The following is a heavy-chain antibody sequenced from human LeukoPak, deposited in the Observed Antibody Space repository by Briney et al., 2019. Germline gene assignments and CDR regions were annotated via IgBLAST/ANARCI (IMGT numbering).Heavy chain of an antibody. J-gene: IGHJ3*02. D-gene: IGHD3-22*01. CDR3: ARDGGWDYDTSGYYLHAFDI. CDR2: ISSDGSNK. CDR1: GFTFSTYG. V-gene: IGHV3-30*03. Sequence: GGSLRLSCAASGFTFSTYGMHWVRQAPGKGLEWVALISSDGSNKDYADSVKGRFTISRDNSKNTLYVQMDSLRAEDTAVYYCARDGGWDYDTSGYYLHAFDIWGQGTMVTVSS.